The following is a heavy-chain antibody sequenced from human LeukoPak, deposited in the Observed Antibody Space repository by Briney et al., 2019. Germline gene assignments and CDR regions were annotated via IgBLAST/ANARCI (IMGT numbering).Heavy chain of an antibody. D-gene: IGHD6-13*01. CDR3: PRGLGAAAAIIDY. V-gene: IGHV1-2*02. Sequence: ASVKVSCKASGYTFTGYYIHWVRQAPGQGLEWMGWINPNSGGTNYAQKFQGRVSMTRDTSISTAYMELSRLRSDDTAVYYCPRGLGAAAAIIDYWGQGTLVTVSS. CDR2: INPNSGGT. J-gene: IGHJ4*02. CDR1: GYTFTGYY.